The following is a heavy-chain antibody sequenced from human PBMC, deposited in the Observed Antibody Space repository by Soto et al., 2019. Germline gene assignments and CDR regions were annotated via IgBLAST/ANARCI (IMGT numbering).Heavy chain of an antibody. Sequence: GGSLRLSCAASGFTFSSYGMHWVRQAPGKGLEWVAVIWYDGSNKYYADSVKGRFTISRDNSKNTLYLQMNSLRAEDTAVYYCARDRITVPYGDYVPQFDYWGHGSLVTVSS. V-gene: IGHV3-33*01. CDR2: IWYDGSNK. J-gene: IGHJ4*01. D-gene: IGHD4-17*01. CDR1: GFTFSSYG. CDR3: ARDRITVPYGDYVPQFDY.